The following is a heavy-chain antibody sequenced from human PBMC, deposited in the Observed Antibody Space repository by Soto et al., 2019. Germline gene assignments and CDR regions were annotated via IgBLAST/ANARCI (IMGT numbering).Heavy chain of an antibody. J-gene: IGHJ4*02. Sequence: GASVKVSFKASGYTFTSYYMHWVRQAPGQGLEWMGIINPSGGSTSYAQKFQGRVTMTRDTSTSTVYMELSSLRSEDTAVYYCAREGLGYSGYEGFFYFDYWGQGTLVTVSS. CDR1: GYTFTSYY. D-gene: IGHD5-12*01. CDR3: AREGLGYSGYEGFFYFDY. CDR2: INPSGGST. V-gene: IGHV1-46*01.